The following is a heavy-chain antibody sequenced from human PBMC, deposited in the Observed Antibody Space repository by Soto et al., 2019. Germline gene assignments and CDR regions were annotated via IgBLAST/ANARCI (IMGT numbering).Heavy chain of an antibody. CDR3: AMDSSGWPDAFDI. CDR2: IYYSGST. V-gene: IGHV4-31*03. CDR1: GGSISSGGYY. D-gene: IGHD6-19*01. Sequence: PSETLSLTCTVSGGSISSGGYYWSWIRQHPGKGLEWIGYIYYSGSTYYNPSLKSRVTISVDTSKNQFSLKLSSVTAADTAVYYCAMDSSGWPDAFDIWGQGTMVTVSS. J-gene: IGHJ3*02.